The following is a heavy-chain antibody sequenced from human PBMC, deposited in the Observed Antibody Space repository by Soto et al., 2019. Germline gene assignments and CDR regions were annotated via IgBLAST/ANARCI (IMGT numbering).Heavy chain of an antibody. D-gene: IGHD2-21*02. J-gene: IGHJ6*02. CDR1: GYTFTGYY. Sequence: ASVKVSCKASGYTFTGYYMHWVRQAPGQGLEWMGWINPDSGGTNYAQKFQGRVTMTRDTSISTAYMELSRLRSDDTAVYYCARGHIVVVTALTPSYRMDAGGQGTTVTVSS. CDR3: ARGHIVVVTALTPSYRMDA. V-gene: IGHV1-2*02. CDR2: INPDSGGT.